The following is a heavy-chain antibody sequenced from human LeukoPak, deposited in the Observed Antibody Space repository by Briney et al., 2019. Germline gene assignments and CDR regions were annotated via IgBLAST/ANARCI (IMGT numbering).Heavy chain of an antibody. D-gene: IGHD4-11*01. CDR1: GYTFTSFD. CDR3: GRGRTTVTTGWGYCFDP. V-gene: IGHV1-8*03. J-gene: IGHJ5*02. CDR2: MNPNSDNT. Sequence: ASVKVSCKASGYTFTSFDINWVRQATGQGLEWMGWMNPNSDNTGYAQKFQGRVTITRNTSISTAYMELSSLRSEDPAVYYCGRGRTTVTTGWGYCFDPWGQGTLVTVSS.